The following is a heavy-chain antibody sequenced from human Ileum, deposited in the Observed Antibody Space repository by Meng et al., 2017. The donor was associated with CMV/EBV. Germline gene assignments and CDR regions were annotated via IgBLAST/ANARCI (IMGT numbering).Heavy chain of an antibody. Sequence: GGSLRLSCSASGFTFSTYSMNWVRQAPGKGLEWVAYTSSSSSFTYYADSVRGRFSMSRDNANNSLYLQMNSLGVEDTAVYYCARHQNPVLAVPEYYYGMDVWGQGTTVTVSS. V-gene: IGHV3-21*06. D-gene: IGHD1-14*01. CDR3: ARHQNPVLAVPEYYYGMDV. CDR1: GFTFSTYS. J-gene: IGHJ6*02. CDR2: TSSSSSFT.